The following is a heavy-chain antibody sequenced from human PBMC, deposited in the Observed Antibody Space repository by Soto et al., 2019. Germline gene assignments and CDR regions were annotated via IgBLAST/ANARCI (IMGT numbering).Heavy chain of an antibody. J-gene: IGHJ4*01. Sequence: LRLSCAASGFTFTRYSMNWVRQAPGKGLEWVSSISSTTNYIYYADSMKGRFTVSRDNAKNSVYLEMNSLSAEDTAVYYCARDPSPYTSGWYGIDFWGHGTLVTVSS. CDR2: ISSTTNYI. CDR1: GFTFTRYS. D-gene: IGHD6-19*01. V-gene: IGHV3-21*01. CDR3: ARDPSPYTSGWYGIDF.